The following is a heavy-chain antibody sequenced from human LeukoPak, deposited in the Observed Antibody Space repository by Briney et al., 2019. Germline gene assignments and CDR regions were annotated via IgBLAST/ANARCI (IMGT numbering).Heavy chain of an antibody. CDR2: ISGSGNGT. CDR1: GFTFNNYA. Sequence: GGSVGLSCAASGFTFNNYAMIWVSQAPGKGLEWVSVISGSGNGTYYADSVKGRFTISRDSSKNTLYQQMNSLRGEDAAVYHCVKDNSNWYWYFDIWGRGTLVTVSS. CDR3: VKDNSNWYWYFDI. D-gene: IGHD1-1*01. J-gene: IGHJ2*01. V-gene: IGHV3-23*01.